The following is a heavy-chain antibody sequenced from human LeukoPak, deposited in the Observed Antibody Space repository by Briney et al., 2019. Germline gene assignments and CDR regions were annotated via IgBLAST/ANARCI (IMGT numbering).Heavy chain of an antibody. CDR1: GGSISSGGYY. J-gene: IGHJ6*02. CDR2: IYYSGST. D-gene: IGHD5-24*01. Sequence: SQTLSLTCTVSGGSISSGGYYWSWIRQHPGKGLEWIGYIYYSGSTNYNPSLKSRVTISVDTSKNQLSLKLSSVTAADTAVYYCARGEMATKPWGGYYYYGMDVWGQGTTVTVSS. CDR3: ARGEMATKPWGGYYYYGMDV. V-gene: IGHV4-31*03.